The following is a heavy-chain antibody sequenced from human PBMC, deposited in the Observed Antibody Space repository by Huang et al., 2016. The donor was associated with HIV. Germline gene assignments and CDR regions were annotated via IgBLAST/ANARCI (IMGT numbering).Heavy chain of an antibody. J-gene: IGHJ4*02. Sequence: EVQLVESGGGLIQPGGSLRLSCAASGFTVSTNCMTGVRQAPGKGREWVSLIDSGGTTYHADSGNGRFTISRDDAENTLYLHMTSLRAGDTAVYYCAKEGDTGAALGYWGQGTLVTVS. CDR1: GFTVSTNC. D-gene: IGHD2-8*02. CDR2: IDSGGTT. CDR3: AKEGDTGAALGY. V-gene: IGHV3-53*01.